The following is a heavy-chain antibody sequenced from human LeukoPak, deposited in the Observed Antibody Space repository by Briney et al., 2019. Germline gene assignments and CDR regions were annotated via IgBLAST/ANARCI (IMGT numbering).Heavy chain of an antibody. CDR2: IGTAGDT. CDR1: GFTFSSYD. Sequence: PGGSLRLSCAASGFTFSSYDMHWVRQATGKGLEWVSAIGTAGDTYYPGSVKGRFTISRENAKNSLYLQMNSLRAGDTAVYYCARSERYYYGSGSPLFGAFDIWGQGTMVTVSS. V-gene: IGHV3-13*01. J-gene: IGHJ3*02. CDR3: ARSERYYYGSGSPLFGAFDI. D-gene: IGHD3-10*01.